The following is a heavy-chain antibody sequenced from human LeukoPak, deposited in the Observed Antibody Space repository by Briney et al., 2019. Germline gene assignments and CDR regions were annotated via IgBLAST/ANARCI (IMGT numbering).Heavy chain of an antibody. D-gene: IGHD2-2*01. CDR1: GYSFANYW. CDR3: ARTVVPAAIGPYYYGMDV. J-gene: IGHJ6*02. V-gene: IGHV5-51*01. CDR2: IYPGDSDT. Sequence: RGESLKISCKGSGYSFANYWIGWVRQMPGKGLEWMGIIYPGDSDTRYSPSFQGQVTISADKSISTAYLQWSSLKASDTAMYYCARTVVPAAIGPYYYGMDVWGQGTTVTVSS.